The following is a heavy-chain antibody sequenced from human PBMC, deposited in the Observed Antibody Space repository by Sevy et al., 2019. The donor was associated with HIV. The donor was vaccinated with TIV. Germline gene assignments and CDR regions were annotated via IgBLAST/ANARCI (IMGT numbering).Heavy chain of an antibody. CDR3: TTEVGSSSWYDYYFDY. J-gene: IGHJ4*02. CDR2: FKSKTDGGTT. D-gene: IGHD6-13*01. V-gene: IGHV3-15*01. CDR1: GFTFSNAW. Sequence: GGSLRLSCAASGFTFSNAWMSWVRQAPGKGLEWIGHFKSKTDGGTTDYAAPVKGRFTISRDDSKNTLFLQMNSLKTKDTAVYYCTTEVGSSSWYDYYFDYWGQGTLVTVSS.